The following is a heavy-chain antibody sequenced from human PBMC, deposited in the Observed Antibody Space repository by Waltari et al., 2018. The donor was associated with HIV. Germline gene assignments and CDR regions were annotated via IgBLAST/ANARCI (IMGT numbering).Heavy chain of an antibody. CDR2: ISWDGGST. J-gene: IGHJ3*02. V-gene: IGHV3-43D*03. CDR3: AKDFQRPRWSFDI. D-gene: IGHD2-15*01. CDR1: GFTFDDYA. Sequence: EVQLVESGGVVVQPGGSLRLSCAASGFTFDDYAIHWVRQAPGKGLEWVSLISWDGGSTYYADSVKGRFTISRDNSKNSLYLQMNSLRAEDTALYYCAKDFQRPRWSFDIWGQGTMVTVSS.